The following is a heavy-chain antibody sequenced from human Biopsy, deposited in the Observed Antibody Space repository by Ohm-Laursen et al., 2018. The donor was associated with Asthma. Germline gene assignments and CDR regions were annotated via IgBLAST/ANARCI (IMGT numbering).Heavy chain of an antibody. J-gene: IGHJ6*02. CDR3: ARVVGGYCSSTSCYGGYYYGMDV. Sequence: SETLSLTCAVYGGSFSGYYWSWIRQPPGKGLEWIGEINHSGSTNYNPSLKSRVTISVDTSKNQFSLKLSSVTAAGTAVYYCARVVGGYCSSTSCYGGYYYGMDVWGQGTTVTVSS. CDR2: INHSGST. CDR1: GGSFSGYY. D-gene: IGHD2-2*01. V-gene: IGHV4-34*01.